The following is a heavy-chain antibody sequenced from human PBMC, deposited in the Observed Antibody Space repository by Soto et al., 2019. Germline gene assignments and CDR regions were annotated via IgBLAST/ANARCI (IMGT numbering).Heavy chain of an antibody. V-gene: IGHV1-69*08. J-gene: IGHJ4*02. D-gene: IGHD3-22*01. CDR3: ARDRYDSSGYYVDY. Sequence: QVQLVQSGAEVKKPGSSVKVSCKASGGTFSSYTISWVRQAPGQGLEWVGRIIPILGIANYAQKFQGRVTITADKSTSTAYMELSSLRSEDTAVYYCARDRYDSSGYYVDYWGQGTLVTVSS. CDR1: GGTFSSYT. CDR2: IIPILGIA.